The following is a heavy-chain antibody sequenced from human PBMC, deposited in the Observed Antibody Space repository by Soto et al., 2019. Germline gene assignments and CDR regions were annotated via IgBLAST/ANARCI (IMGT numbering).Heavy chain of an antibody. CDR2: INSRGTYT. CDR1: GFKFPDYH. V-gene: IGHV3-11*06. J-gene: IGHJ6*02. CDR3: ACVAPTIFGAQFHQNLVDV. Sequence: QVQLVQYGGGLVEPGGSLRLSCAASGFKFPDYHMTWIRQAQGKGLEWISYINSRGTYTTYADSVRGRFTVSRDNAKNSLYLQMDSLTGEDTAVYYCACVAPTIFGAQFHQNLVDVWGQGNMVTVAS. D-gene: IGHD3-3*01.